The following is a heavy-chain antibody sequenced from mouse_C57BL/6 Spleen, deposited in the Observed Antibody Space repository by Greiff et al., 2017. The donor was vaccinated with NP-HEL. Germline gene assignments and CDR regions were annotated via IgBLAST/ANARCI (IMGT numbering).Heavy chain of an antibody. CDR3: ARSGYYGSSYGGAWFAY. J-gene: IGHJ3*01. CDR1: GYTFTDHT. Sequence: VQLQQSAAELVKPGASVKISCKVSGYTFTDHTIHWLKQRPEQGLEWIGYIYPRDGSTKYNEKFKGKATLTADKSSSTAYMQLNSLTSEDSAVYFCARSGYYGSSYGGAWFAYWGQGTLVTVSA. V-gene: IGHV1-78*01. D-gene: IGHD1-1*01. CDR2: IYPRDGST.